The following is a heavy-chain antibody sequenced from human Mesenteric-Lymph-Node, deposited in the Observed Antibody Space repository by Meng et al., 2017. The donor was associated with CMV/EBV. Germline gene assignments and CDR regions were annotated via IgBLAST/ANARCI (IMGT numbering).Heavy chain of an antibody. Sequence: SETLSLTCTVSGGSISSYYWSWIRQPPGKGLEWIGYLYFSGSTNYNPSLKSRVTISVDRSKNQLSLKLSSVTAADTAVYYCARVTYSSSASFDYWGQGTLVTVSS. CDR1: GGSISSYY. CDR2: LYFSGST. J-gene: IGHJ4*02. CDR3: ARVTYSSSASFDY. V-gene: IGHV4-59*01. D-gene: IGHD6-6*01.